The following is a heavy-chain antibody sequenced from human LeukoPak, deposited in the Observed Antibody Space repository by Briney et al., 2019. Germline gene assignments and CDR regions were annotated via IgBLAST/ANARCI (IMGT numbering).Heavy chain of an antibody. CDR1: GFTFSSYG. V-gene: IGHV3-21*01. CDR3: ARASVSGNFDY. Sequence: GGSLRLSCAASGFTFSSYGMNWVRQAPGKGLEWVSSISSSSSYIYYADSVKGRFTISRDNAKNSLYLQMNSLRAEDTAVYYCARASVSGNFDYWGQGTLVTVSS. D-gene: IGHD5-12*01. CDR2: ISSSSSYI. J-gene: IGHJ4*02.